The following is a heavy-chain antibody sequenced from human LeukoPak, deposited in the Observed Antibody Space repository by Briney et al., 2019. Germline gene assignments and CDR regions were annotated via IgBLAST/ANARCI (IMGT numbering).Heavy chain of an antibody. CDR3: AKDGEDCSGGSCYPYYYYYYMDV. V-gene: IGHV3-23*01. Sequence: PGRSLRLSCAASGFTFSSYAMSWVRQAPGKGLEWVSAISGSGGSTYYADSVKGRFTISRDNSKNTLYPQMNSLRAEDTAVYYCAKDGEDCSGGSCYPYYYYYYMDVWGKGTTVTVSS. J-gene: IGHJ6*03. CDR2: ISGSGGST. D-gene: IGHD2-15*01. CDR1: GFTFSSYA.